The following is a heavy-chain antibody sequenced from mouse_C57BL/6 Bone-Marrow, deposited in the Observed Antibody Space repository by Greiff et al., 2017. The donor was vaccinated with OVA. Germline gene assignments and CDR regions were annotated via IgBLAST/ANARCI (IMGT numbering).Heavy chain of an antibody. D-gene: IGHD1-1*01. Sequence: QVQLQQSGAELARPGASVKLSCKASGYTFTSYGISWVKQRTGPGLEWIGEIYPRSGNTYYNEKFKGKATLTADKSSSTAYMELRSLTSEDSAVYFCARGPPYYGSPFAYWGQGTLVTVSA. CDR1: GYTFTSYG. CDR2: IYPRSGNT. CDR3: ARGPPYYGSPFAY. V-gene: IGHV1-81*01. J-gene: IGHJ3*01.